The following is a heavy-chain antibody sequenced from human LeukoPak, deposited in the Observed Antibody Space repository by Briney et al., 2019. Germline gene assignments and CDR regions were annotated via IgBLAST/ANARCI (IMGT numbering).Heavy chain of an antibody. CDR2: ISYDGSNK. Sequence: GRSLRLSCAASGFTFSSYGMHWVRQAPGKGLEWVAVISYDGSNKYYADSVKGRFTISRDNSKNTLYLQMNSLRAEDTAVYYCARTAVAGSLDYWGQGTLVTVSS. V-gene: IGHV3-30*03. CDR1: GFTFSSYG. J-gene: IGHJ4*02. D-gene: IGHD6-19*01. CDR3: ARTAVAGSLDY.